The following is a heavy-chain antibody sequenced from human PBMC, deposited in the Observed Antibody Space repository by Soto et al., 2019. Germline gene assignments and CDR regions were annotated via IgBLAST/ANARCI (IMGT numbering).Heavy chain of an antibody. V-gene: IGHV3-33*01. CDR2: IWYDGSNK. Sequence: GGSLRLSCAASGFTFNRHGIPWVRQTPGKGLEWVEGIWYDGSNKYYEESVKGRFTISRDNSKNTVYLKMDSMRAEDTAVFYSARGTTVNDFLMDVWGTGTTVTVSS. J-gene: IGHJ6*04. CDR1: GFTFNRHG. D-gene: IGHD4-4*01. CDR3: ARGTTVNDFLMDV.